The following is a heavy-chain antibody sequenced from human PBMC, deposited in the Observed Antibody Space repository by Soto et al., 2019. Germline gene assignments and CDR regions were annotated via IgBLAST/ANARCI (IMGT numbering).Heavy chain of an antibody. Sequence: AASVKVSCKTSGYTFSNYGINWVRQAPGQGLEWMGWISGYNGNTNYAQTVQGRVTMTTDTSTGTVYMELRSLKSDDTAIYYCSRFIMVGGWFDPNYYHRMDVWGQGTTVTVSS. CDR1: GYTFSNYG. J-gene: IGHJ6*02. CDR3: SRFIMVGGWFDPNYYHRMDV. V-gene: IGHV1-18*01. D-gene: IGHD6-19*01. CDR2: ISGYNGNT.